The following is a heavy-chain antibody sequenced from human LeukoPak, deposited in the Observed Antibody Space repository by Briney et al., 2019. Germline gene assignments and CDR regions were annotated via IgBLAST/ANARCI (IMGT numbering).Heavy chain of an antibody. Sequence: GGSLRLSCAASGFTFSSYAMSWVRQAPGKGLEWVSAISGSGGSTYYADSVKGRFTISRDDSKNTLYLQMNSLRAEDTAVYFCAKALEPSVDAFDIWGQGTMVTVSS. CDR3: AKALEPSVDAFDI. J-gene: IGHJ3*02. CDR2: ISGSGGST. CDR1: GFTFSSYA. V-gene: IGHV3-23*01. D-gene: IGHD1-1*01.